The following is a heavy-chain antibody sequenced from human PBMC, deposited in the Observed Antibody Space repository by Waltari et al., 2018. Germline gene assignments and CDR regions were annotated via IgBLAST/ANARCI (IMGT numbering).Heavy chain of an antibody. V-gene: IGHV3-23*04. J-gene: IGHJ4*02. CDR2: ISGSVGTT. CDR1: EFTFSDYA. D-gene: IGHD5-18*01. Sequence: EVQLVESGGGLVQPGGSLRLSCAASEFTFSDYAMNWVRQAPGKGLGWVSGISGSVGTTYYPDSVKGRFTISIDNSKNTLYLQMNSLRAEDTAVYYCARAEAIQPWIHLGYWGQGTLVAVSS. CDR3: ARAEAIQPWIHLGY.